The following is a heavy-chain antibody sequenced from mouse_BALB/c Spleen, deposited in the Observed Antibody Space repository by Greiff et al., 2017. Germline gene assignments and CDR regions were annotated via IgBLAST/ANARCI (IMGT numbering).Heavy chain of an antibody. J-gene: IGHJ4*01. CDR1: GYAFSSYW. V-gene: IGHV1-80*01. CDR3: SRIGLYYAMDY. Sequence: QVQLKQSGAELVRPGSSVKISCKASGYAFSSYWMNWVKQRPGQGLEWIGQIYPGDGDTNYNGKFKGKATLTADKSSSTAYMQLSSLTSEDSAVYYCSRIGLYYAMDYWGQGTSVTVSS. CDR2: IYPGDGDT. D-gene: IGHD2-14*01.